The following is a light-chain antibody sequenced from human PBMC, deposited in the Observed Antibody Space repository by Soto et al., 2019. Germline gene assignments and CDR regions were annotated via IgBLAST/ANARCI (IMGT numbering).Light chain of an antibody. J-gene: IGLJ7*01. CDR3: QVWDSSSDHVV. CDR1: NIGGKS. Sequence: SYELTQPPSVSVAPGRAARITCGGNNIGGKSVHWYRQKPGQAPVLVIYYDSDRPSGIPERFSGSNSGNTATLTISRVEAEDEADYYCQVWDSSSDHVVFGGGTQLTVL. V-gene: IGLV3-21*04. CDR2: YDS.